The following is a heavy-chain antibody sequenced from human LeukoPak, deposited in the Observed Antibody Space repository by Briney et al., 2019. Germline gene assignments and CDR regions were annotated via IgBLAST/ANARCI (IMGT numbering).Heavy chain of an antibody. CDR2: IKQDGSEK. J-gene: IGHJ4*02. V-gene: IGHV3-7*01. Sequence: GGSLRLSCAASGFTFSSYWMSWVRQAPGKGLEWVANIKQDGSEKYYVDSVKGRFTISRDNAKNSLYLQMNSLRAEDTAVYYCARHHLSSGWYGEFYFDYWGQGTLVTVSS. CDR1: GFTFSSYW. D-gene: IGHD6-19*01. CDR3: ARHHLSSGWYGEFYFDY.